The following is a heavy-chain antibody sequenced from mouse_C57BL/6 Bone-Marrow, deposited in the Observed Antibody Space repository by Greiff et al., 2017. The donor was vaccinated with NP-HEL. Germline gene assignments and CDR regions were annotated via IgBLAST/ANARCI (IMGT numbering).Heavy chain of an antibody. D-gene: IGHD2-4*01. Sequence: DVMLVESGGGLVKPGGSLKLSCAASGFTFSSYTMSWVRQTPEKRLEWVATISGGGGNTYYPDSVKGRFTISRDNAKNTLYLQMSSLRSEDTALYYCASRIYYDYVDYWGQGTSVTVSS. V-gene: IGHV5-9*01. CDR1: GFTFSSYT. CDR2: ISGGGGNT. J-gene: IGHJ4*01. CDR3: ASRIYYDYVDY.